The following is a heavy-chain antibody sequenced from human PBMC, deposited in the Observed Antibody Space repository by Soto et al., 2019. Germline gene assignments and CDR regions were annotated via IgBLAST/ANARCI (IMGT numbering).Heavy chain of an antibody. J-gene: IGHJ4*02. CDR3: VRDGVGGTVFFGFLDY. V-gene: IGHV3-23*01. CDR2: ISGSGGST. Sequence: PGVSLRLSWAASGFTFSSHAMSWVLQAPGKGLEWVSAISGSGGSTYYADSVKGRFTISRDNSKNTLYLQMDSLRDEDTAVYYCVRDGVGGTVFFGFLDYWGQGTLVTVSS. D-gene: IGHD1-26*01. CDR1: GFTFSSHA.